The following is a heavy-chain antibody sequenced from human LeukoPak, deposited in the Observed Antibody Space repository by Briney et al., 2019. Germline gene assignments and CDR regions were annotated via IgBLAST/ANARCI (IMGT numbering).Heavy chain of an antibody. D-gene: IGHD2-2*02. CDR1: GGTFSSYA. J-gene: IGHJ4*02. CDR2: IILIFGTA. Sequence: SVKVSCKASGGTFSSYAISWVRQAPGQGLEWMGGIILIFGTANYAQKFQGRVTITTDESTSTAYMELSSLRSEDTAVYYCARAGTGYCSSTSCYTFDYWGQGALVTVSS. V-gene: IGHV1-69*05. CDR3: ARAGTGYCSSTSCYTFDY.